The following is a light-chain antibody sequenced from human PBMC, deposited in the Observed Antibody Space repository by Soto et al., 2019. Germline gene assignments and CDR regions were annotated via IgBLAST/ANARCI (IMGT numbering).Light chain of an antibody. Sequence: EIVLTQSPATLSLSPGERATLSCRASPSVTNFLAWYQQKPGQAPRLLIYGAFNRATGIPARFSGSGSGTDFTLTISSLETEDSAIYYCQQRNIWPPVTFGQGTRLPIK. CDR3: QQRNIWPPVT. J-gene: IGKJ5*01. CDR1: PSVTNF. CDR2: GAF. V-gene: IGKV3-11*01.